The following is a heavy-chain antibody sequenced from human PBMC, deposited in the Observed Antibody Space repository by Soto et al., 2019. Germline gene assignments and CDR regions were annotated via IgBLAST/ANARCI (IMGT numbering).Heavy chain of an antibody. CDR1: GGSISSYY. CDR3: ARHIAVAGTSWFDP. V-gene: IGHV4-4*07. J-gene: IGHJ5*02. Sequence: PSETLSLTCTVSGGSISSYYWSWIRQPAGKGLEWIGRIYTSGSTNYNPSLKSRVTMSVDTSKNQFSLKLGSVTAADTAVYYCARHIAVAGTSWFDPWGQGTLVTVSS. D-gene: IGHD6-19*01. CDR2: IYTSGST.